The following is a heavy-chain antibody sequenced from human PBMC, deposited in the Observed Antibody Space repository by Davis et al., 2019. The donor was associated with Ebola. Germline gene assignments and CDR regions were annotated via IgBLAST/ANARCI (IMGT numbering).Heavy chain of an antibody. Sequence: GESLKISCAASGFTFSDYYMSWIRQAPGKGLEWVSYISSSGSTIYYADSVKGRFTISRDNAKNSLYLQMNSLRAEDTAVYYCASLAVAYCGGDCYSGYWGQGTLVTVSS. CDR1: GFTFSDYY. D-gene: IGHD2-21*02. V-gene: IGHV3-11*04. J-gene: IGHJ4*02. CDR3: ASLAVAYCGGDCYSGY. CDR2: ISSSGSTI.